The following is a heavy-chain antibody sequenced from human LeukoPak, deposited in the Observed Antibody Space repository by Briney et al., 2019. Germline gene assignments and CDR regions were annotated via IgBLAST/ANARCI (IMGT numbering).Heavy chain of an antibody. J-gene: IGHJ5*02. CDR3: ARDNYYDSSGYSMGNWFDP. V-gene: IGHV4-39*02. CDR1: GVSISSSSYY. CDR2: IYYSGST. D-gene: IGHD3-22*01. Sequence: SETLSLTCTVSGVSISSSSYYWGWIRQPPGKGLEWIGSIYYSGSTYYNPSLKSRVTISVDTSKNQFSLKLSSVTAADTAVYYCARDNYYDSSGYSMGNWFDPWGQGTLVTVSS.